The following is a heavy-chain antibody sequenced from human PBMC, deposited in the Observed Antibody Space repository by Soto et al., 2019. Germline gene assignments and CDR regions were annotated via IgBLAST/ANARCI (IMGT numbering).Heavy chain of an antibody. CDR2: IYDSGSN. D-gene: IGHD2-2*01. CDR3: AKYNSISDGGWFDP. Sequence: PSETLSLTCTVSGGSVSGGNHYWSWIRQPPGKGLEWFGYIYDSGSNNYNPSLKRRVTISEDTSKNQFSPKLRSVTAADTAVYYCAKYNSISDGGWFDPWGQGTLVTVSS. J-gene: IGHJ5*02. CDR1: GGSVSGGNHY. V-gene: IGHV4-61*01.